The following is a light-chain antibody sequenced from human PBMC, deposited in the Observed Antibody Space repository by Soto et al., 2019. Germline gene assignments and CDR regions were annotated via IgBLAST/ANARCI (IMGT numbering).Light chain of an antibody. CDR1: QSVSSSY. CDR2: GAS. J-gene: IGKJ5*01. Sequence: EIVLTQSPGTLSLSPGEGATLSCRASQSVSSSYIAWYQQRPGQTPSLLIYGASTMAPGIPDRFTGSGSGTHFTLTVSSLEHGDLEVYYCQPSGGTTYPFGQATRLEIK. V-gene: IGKV3-20*01. CDR3: QPSGGTTYP.